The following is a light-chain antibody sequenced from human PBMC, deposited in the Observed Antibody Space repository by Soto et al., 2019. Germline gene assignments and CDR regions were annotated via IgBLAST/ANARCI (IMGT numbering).Light chain of an antibody. J-gene: IGKJ4*01. CDR1: QSVVSSY. Sequence: EIVLTQSPATLSLSPGDRATLSCRASQSVVSSYLTWYQQKPGQAPRLLIYAASSRAPGIPDRFSGSGSGTDFTLTISRLEPEDFAVYYCQQYGSSPPLTFGGGTKVEIK. CDR3: QQYGSSPPLT. V-gene: IGKV3-20*01. CDR2: AAS.